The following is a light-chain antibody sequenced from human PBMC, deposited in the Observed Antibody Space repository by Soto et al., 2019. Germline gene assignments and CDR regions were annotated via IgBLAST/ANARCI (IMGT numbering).Light chain of an antibody. Sequence: VQMTQSPSSLSASVGDRVTITCRASQDVYTFLAWYRQRPGRAPELLIYDASTLQAGVPSRFGGDGFGTHFILTISSLQPDDGATYYCQHYNKAPWTFGRGTKV. V-gene: IGKV1-27*01. CDR1: QDVYTF. CDR2: DAS. CDR3: QHYNKAPWT. J-gene: IGKJ1*01.